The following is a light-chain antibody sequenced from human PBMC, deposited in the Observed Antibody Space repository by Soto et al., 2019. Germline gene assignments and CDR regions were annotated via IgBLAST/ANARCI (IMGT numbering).Light chain of an antibody. V-gene: IGLV3-21*02. J-gene: IGLJ2*01. CDR1: RIGTES. CDR3: QVWDTTINHVL. CDR2: DDS. Sequence: SYELTQPPSVSVAPGQTARITCGGNRIGTESVHWYQQKPGQAPVLVVYDDSDRPSGIPERFSGSNSENTATLTLSRVEAGDEADYYCQVWDTTINHVLFGGGTKLTVL.